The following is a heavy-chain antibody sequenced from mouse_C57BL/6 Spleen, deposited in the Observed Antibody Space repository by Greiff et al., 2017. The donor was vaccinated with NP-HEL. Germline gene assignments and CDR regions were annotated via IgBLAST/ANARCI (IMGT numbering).Heavy chain of an antibody. V-gene: IGHV1-15*01. J-gene: IGHJ4*01. Sequence: QVQLQQSGAELVRPGASVTLSCKASGYTFTDYEMHWVKQTPVHGLEWIGAIDPETGGTDYNQKFKGKAILTADKSSSTAYMELRSLTSEDSAVYYCTRSGGNSYAMDYWGQGTSVTVSS. CDR2: IDPETGGT. D-gene: IGHD2-1*01. CDR3: TRSGGNSYAMDY. CDR1: GYTFTDYE.